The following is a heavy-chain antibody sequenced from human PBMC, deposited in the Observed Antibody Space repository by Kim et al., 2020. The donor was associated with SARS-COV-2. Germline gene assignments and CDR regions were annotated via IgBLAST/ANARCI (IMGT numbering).Heavy chain of an antibody. D-gene: IGHD6-19*01. CDR3: AKAGYGRGWYSCQDY. CDR1: GFTFSSYG. J-gene: IGHJ4*02. Sequence: GGSLRLSCAASGFTFSSYGMHWVRQAPGKGLEWVAVISYDGSNKYYADSVKGRFTISRDNSKNTLYLQMNSLRAEDTAVYYCAKAGYGRGWYSCQDYWGQGTLVTVSS. V-gene: IGHV3-30*18. CDR2: ISYDGSNK.